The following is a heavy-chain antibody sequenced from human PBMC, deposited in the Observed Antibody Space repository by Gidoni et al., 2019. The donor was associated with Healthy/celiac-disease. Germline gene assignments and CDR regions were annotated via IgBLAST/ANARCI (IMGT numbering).Heavy chain of an antibody. D-gene: IGHD3-10*01. Sequence: ERQPVQSCAEETKHGGSLRIPCMRAGYRCTSSGISWVHQMPGKGLEWLGRIDPSDSYPNDSPSCQGHVTISADKSIGTAYLQWSGLKASATAMYYCARHALPYYYVSGTPGVDYWGQGTLVTVSS. CDR3: ARHALPYYYVSGTPGVDY. CDR2: IDPSDSYP. V-gene: IGHV5-10-1*03. J-gene: IGHJ4*02. CDR1: GYRCTSSG.